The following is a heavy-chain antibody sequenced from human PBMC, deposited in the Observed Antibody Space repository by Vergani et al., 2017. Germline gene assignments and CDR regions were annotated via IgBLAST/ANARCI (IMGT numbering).Heavy chain of an antibody. V-gene: IGHV3-23*01. CDR1: GFTFSSYA. CDR2: ISGSGGST. J-gene: IGHJ6*03. D-gene: IGHD3-22*01. Sequence: EVQLLESGGGLVQPGGSLRLSCAASGFTFSSYAMSWVRQAPGKGLEWVSAISGSGGSTYYADSVKGRFTLSRDNSKNTLYLQMNSLRAEDTAVYYCAKDVEYYYDSSGWDYYYYMDVWGKGTTVTVSS. CDR3: AKDVEYYYDSSGWDYYYYMDV.